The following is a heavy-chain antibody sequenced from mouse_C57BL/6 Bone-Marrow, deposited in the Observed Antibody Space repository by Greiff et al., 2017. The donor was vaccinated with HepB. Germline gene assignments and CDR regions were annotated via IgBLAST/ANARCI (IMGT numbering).Heavy chain of an antibody. CDR1: GFTFSDYG. V-gene: IGHV5-15*01. CDR3: ARRISLYAMDY. J-gene: IGHJ4*01. Sequence: EVNLVESGGGLVQPGGSLKLSCAASGFTFSDYGMAWVRQAPRKGPEWVAFISNLAYSIYYADTVTGRFTISRENAKNTLYLEMSSLRSEDTAMYYCARRISLYAMDYWGQGTSVTVSS. CDR2: ISNLAYSI.